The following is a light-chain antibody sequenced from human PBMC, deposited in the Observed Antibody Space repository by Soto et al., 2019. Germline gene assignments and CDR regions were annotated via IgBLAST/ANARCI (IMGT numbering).Light chain of an antibody. CDR2: GAS. CDR1: ESVSSNY. Sequence: EIVLTQSPGTLSLSPGERATLSCRATESVSSNYLAWYQQKPGQAPRVLIYGASIRATGIPDRFSGSGSETDFTLTISSLEPEDFAVYYCQQHANWPLTFGGGTKVDIK. CDR3: QQHANWPLT. V-gene: IGKV3-20*01. J-gene: IGKJ4*01.